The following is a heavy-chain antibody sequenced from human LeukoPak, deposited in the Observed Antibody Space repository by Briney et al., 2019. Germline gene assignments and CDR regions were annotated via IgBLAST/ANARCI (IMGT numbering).Heavy chain of an antibody. CDR2: TYYGSKWYN. Sequence: SQTLSLTCAISGDSVSSNSVAWHWIRQSPSRGLEWLGRTYYGSKWYNDYAVSVKSRATINPDTSKNQFSLHLNSVTPEDTAVYYCARDPAQRSSWYFDYWGQGALVTVSS. V-gene: IGHV6-1*01. J-gene: IGHJ4*02. CDR3: ARDPAQRSSWYFDY. D-gene: IGHD6-13*01. CDR1: GDSVSSNSVA.